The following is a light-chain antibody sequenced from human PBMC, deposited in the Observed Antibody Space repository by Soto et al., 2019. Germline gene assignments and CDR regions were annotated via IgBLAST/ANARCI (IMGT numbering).Light chain of an antibody. J-gene: IGKJ4*01. CDR2: DAS. V-gene: IGKV3-20*01. Sequence: VLTQSACTLSLSPGERATLSCRASQTVRNNYLAWYQQKPGQAPRLVIYDASSRATGIPDRFSGGGSGTDFNLTISRLEPEDFAVYYCQQFSSYPLTFGGGTKVDIK. CDR3: QQFSSYPLT. CDR1: QTVRNNY.